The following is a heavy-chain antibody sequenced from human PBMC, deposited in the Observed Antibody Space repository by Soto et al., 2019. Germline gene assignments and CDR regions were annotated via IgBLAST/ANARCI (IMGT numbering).Heavy chain of an antibody. V-gene: IGHV6-1*01. J-gene: IGHJ6*02. D-gene: IGHD3-22*01. CDR3: ARDRYYYDSSGYVSGLYYHGMDV. CDR2: TYYRSKWYD. Sequence: SQTLSLTCAISGDSVSSNSAAWNWIRQSPSRGLEWLGRTYYRSKWYDDYAVSVKSRITINPDTSKNQFSLQLNSVTPEDTAAYYCARDRYYYDSSGYVSGLYYHGMDVWGQGTTVTVSS. CDR1: GDSVSSNSAA.